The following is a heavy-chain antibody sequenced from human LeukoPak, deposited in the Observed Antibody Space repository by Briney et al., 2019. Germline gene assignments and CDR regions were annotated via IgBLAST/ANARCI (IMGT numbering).Heavy chain of an antibody. CDR2: IHPSTGNP. D-gene: IGHD3-16*02. Sequence: GASVKVSCKASGYTFTSHAMNWVRQAPGQGLEWMGWIHPSTGNPTYAQGFTGRFVFSLDTSVSTTYLQISSLKAEDTAVYFCARAFQSLGGLSLPDYWGQGTLLTVSS. V-gene: IGHV7-4-1*02. CDR3: ARAFQSLGGLSLPDY. CDR1: GYTFTSHA. J-gene: IGHJ4*02.